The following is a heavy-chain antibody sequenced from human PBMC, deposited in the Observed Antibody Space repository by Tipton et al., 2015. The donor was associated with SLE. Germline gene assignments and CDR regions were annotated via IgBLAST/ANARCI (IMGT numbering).Heavy chain of an antibody. CDR1: GGSVSGHY. J-gene: IGHJ5*02. D-gene: IGHD2-15*01. V-gene: IGHV4-34*01. CDR2: INHSGRT. CDR3: AREKDRKFDP. Sequence: LRLSCAVYGGSVSGHYWSWIRQPPGKGLEWIGEINHSGRTNYNPSLKSRVTISVDTSKNQFSLKLSSVTAADTAVYYCAREKDRKFDPWGQGTLVTVSS.